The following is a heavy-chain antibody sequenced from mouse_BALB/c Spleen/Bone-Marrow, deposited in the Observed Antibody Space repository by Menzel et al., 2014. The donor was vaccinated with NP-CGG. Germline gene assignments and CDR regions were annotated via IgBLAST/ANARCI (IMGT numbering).Heavy chain of an antibody. V-gene: IGHV1S56*01. Sequence: QVQLQQSGVELVKPGASVKLSCKASGNTFTSYDINWVRQRPEQGLEWIGRIFPGDSTTKYNEKFKGKATLSTDKSSSTVHMQLSRLTSEDSAVYFCVRSRLRDWYFDVWGAGTTVTISS. J-gene: IGHJ1*01. D-gene: IGHD1-2*01. CDR2: IFPGDSTT. CDR1: GNTFTSYD. CDR3: VRSRLRDWYFDV.